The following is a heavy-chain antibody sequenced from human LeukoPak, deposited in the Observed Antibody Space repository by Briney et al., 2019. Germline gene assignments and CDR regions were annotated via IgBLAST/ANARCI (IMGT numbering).Heavy chain of an antibody. CDR2: IRYDGSNK. Sequence: GGSLRLSCAASGFTFSSYAMSWVRQAPGKGLEWVAFIRYDGSNKYYADSVKGRFTISRDNSKNTLYLQMNSLRAEDTAVYYCARHIPSVTLPHYYYYMDVWGKGTTVTVSS. V-gene: IGHV3-33*08. CDR1: GFTFSSYA. J-gene: IGHJ6*03. D-gene: IGHD4-11*01. CDR3: ARHIPSVTLPHYYYYMDV.